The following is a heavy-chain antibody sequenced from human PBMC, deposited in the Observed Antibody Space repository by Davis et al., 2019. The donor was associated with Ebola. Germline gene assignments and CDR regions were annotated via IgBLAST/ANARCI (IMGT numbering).Heavy chain of an antibody. CDR1: GFTFSSYA. V-gene: IGHV3-23*01. J-gene: IGHJ1*01. CDR2: ISGSGGST. Sequence: PGGSLRLSCAASGFTFSSYAMSWVRQAPGKGLEWVSAISGSGGSTYYADSVKGRFTISRDNSKNTLYLQMNSLRAEDTAVYYCAKDLSRKRWLENTAYFQHWGQGTLVTVSS. CDR3: AKDLSRKRWLENTAYFQH. D-gene: IGHD5-24*01.